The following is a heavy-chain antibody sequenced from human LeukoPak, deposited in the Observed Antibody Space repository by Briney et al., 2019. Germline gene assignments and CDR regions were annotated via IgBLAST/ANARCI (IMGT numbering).Heavy chain of an antibody. CDR2: IQQDGGEK. CDR3: VRLRYTYGKNFDC. Sequence: PGGSLRLSCAASGFTFKGYWMSWVRQAPGKGLEWVANIQQDGGEKKYVGSVKGRFTISRDNAKNSLYLQMDSLRAEDTAVYYCVRLRYTYGKNFDCWGQGTLVTVSS. V-gene: IGHV3-7*01. D-gene: IGHD5-18*01. J-gene: IGHJ4*02. CDR1: GFTFKGYW.